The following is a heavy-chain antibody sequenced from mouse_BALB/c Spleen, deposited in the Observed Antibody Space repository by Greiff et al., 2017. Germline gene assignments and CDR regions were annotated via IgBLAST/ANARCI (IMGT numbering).Heavy chain of an antibody. D-gene: IGHD4-1*01. CDR2: IWSGGST. CDR3: ARELGPGLAY. J-gene: IGHJ3*01. CDR1: GFSLTSYG. Sequence: QVQLQQSGPGLVQPSQSLSITCTVSGFSLTSYGVHWVRQSPGKGLEWLGVIWSGGSTDYNAAFISRLSISKDNSKSQVFFKMNSLQANDTAIYYCARELGPGLAYWGQGTLVTVSA. V-gene: IGHV2-2*02.